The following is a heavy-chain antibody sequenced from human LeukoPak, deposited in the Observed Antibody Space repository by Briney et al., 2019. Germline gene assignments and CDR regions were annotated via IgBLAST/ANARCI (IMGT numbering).Heavy chain of an antibody. CDR1: GVSFSDHH. CDR2: ISRDGNII. J-gene: IGHJ4*02. Sequence: GGSLRLSCAASGVSFSDHHMSWVRQVPGKGLEWLAYISRDGNIIVYADSVKGRFIISRDNAKQSVYLEMTSLRPEDTAVYYCARYVLLMDYWGQGTLVTVSS. D-gene: IGHD3-16*01. CDR3: ARYVLLMDY. V-gene: IGHV3-11*01.